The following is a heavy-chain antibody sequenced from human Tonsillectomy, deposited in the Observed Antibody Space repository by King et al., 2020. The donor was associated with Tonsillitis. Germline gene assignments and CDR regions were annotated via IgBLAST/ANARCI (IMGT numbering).Heavy chain of an antibody. CDR3: ARDDYYGSGSSDN. CDR2: INPKSGGK. CDR1: GYTFTGYY. Sequence: VQLVESGAEVKKPGASVKVSCKASGYTFTGYYMHWVRQAPGQGLEWMGWINPKSGGKNYAQTFQGRVNMTRDTSISTAYMELSRLRSDDTAVYYCARDDYYGSGSSDNWGQGTLVTVSS. D-gene: IGHD3-10*01. V-gene: IGHV1-2*02. J-gene: IGHJ4*02.